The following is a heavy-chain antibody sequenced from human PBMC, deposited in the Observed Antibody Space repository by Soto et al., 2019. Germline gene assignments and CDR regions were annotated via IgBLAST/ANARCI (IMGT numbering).Heavy chain of an antibody. V-gene: IGHV1-18*01. J-gene: IGHJ6*02. D-gene: IGHD6-13*01. CDR1: GYTFTSYG. CDR2: ISAYNGNT. Sequence: ASVKVSCKASGYTFTSYGISWVRQAPGQGLVWMGWISAYNGNTNYAQKLQGRVTMTTDKSTSTAYMESRSLRTDDTAMYYCARHESISWAYYYYYGMDVWGQGTTVTVSS. CDR3: ARHESISWAYYYYYGMDV.